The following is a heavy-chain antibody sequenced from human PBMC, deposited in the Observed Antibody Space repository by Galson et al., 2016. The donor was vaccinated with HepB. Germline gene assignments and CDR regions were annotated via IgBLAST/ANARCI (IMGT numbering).Heavy chain of an antibody. CDR1: GDSVSSNSAA. Sequence: CAISGDSVSSNSAAWNWIRQSPSRGLEWLGRTYYRSKWFNDYAVSVKSRIAINPDTSKNQFSLHLDSVTPEDTAVSYCARDPILGAAQVYYGMDVWGKGTTVTVSS. J-gene: IGHJ6*04. CDR2: TYYRSKWFN. V-gene: IGHV6-1*01. CDR3: ARDPILGAAQVYYGMDV. D-gene: IGHD6-6*01.